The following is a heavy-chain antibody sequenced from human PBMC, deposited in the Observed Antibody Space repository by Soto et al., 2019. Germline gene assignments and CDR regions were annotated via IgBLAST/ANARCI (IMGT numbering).Heavy chain of an antibody. CDR1: GGTFSSYA. CDR3: AIDVGYCSSTSCFDYYYYGMDV. V-gene: IGHV1-69*13. J-gene: IGHJ6*02. Sequence: SVKVSCKASGGTFSSYAISWVRQAPGQGLEWMGGIIPIFGTANYAQKFQGRVTITADESTSTAYMELSSLRSEDTAVYYCAIDVGYCSSTSCFDYYYYGMDVWGQGTTLTVSS. D-gene: IGHD2-2*01. CDR2: IIPIFGTA.